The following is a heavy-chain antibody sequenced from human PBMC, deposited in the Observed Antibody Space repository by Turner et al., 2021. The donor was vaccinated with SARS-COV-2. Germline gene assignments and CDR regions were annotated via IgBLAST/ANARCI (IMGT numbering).Heavy chain of an antibody. J-gene: IGHJ5*02. CDR2: IRAYNGNT. Sequence: QVQLVQSGAEVKKPGASVKVSCRASGYTFTSYGITWLRQAPGQGLEWMGRIRAYNGNTNYALKIQGRDTMTTDTSTSTAYMELRSLVSDDAAVYFCARAPTPHVVVTALEWIDPWGQGTLVTVSS. D-gene: IGHD2-21*02. V-gene: IGHV1-18*01. CDR3: ARAPTPHVVVTALEWIDP. CDR1: GYTFTSYG.